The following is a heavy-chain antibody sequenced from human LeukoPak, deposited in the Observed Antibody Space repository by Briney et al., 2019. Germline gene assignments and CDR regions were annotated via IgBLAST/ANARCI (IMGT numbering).Heavy chain of an antibody. Sequence: SETLSLTCTVSGGSISSYYWSWIRQPPGKGLEWIGYIYYGGSTNYNPSLKSRVTISVDTSKNQFSLKLSSVTAADTAVYYCARRVGYSSGRWWFDPWGQGTLVTVSS. CDR3: ARRVGYSSGRWWFDP. V-gene: IGHV4-59*01. CDR1: GGSISSYY. D-gene: IGHD6-19*01. J-gene: IGHJ5*02. CDR2: IYYGGST.